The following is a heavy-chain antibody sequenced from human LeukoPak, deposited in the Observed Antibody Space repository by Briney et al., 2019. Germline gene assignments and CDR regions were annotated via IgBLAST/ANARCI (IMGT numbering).Heavy chain of an antibody. D-gene: IGHD6-19*01. CDR2: ISYDGSNK. CDR1: GFTFSSYA. CDR3: ARETSXLXSSGWYVY. V-gene: IGHV3-30-3*01. Sequence: PGGSLRLSCAASGFTFSSYAMHWVRQAPGKGLEWVAVISYDGSNKYYADSVKGRFTISRDNSKNTLYLQMNSLRAEDTAVYYCARETSXLXSSGWYVYWGQGTLVTVSS. J-gene: IGHJ4*02.